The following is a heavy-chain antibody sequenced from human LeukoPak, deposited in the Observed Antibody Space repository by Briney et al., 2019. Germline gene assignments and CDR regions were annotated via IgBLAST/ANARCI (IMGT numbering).Heavy chain of an antibody. V-gene: IGHV4-59*12. J-gene: IGHJ4*02. CDR2: IYYSGST. CDR3: ARGRSQWLVIDY. D-gene: IGHD6-19*01. CDR1: GGSISSYY. Sequence: SETLSLTCTVSGGSISSYYWSWIRQPPGKGLEWIGYIYYSGSTNYNPSLKSRVTISVDRSKNQFSLKLSSVTAADTAVYYCARGRSQWLVIDYWGQGTLVTVSS.